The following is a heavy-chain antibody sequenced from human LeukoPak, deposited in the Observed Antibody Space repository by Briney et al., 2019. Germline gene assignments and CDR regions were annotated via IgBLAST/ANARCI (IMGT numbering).Heavy chain of an antibody. CDR1: GGSFSGYY. V-gene: IGHV4-34*01. J-gene: IGHJ4*02. D-gene: IGHD3-22*01. CDR2: INHSGST. Sequence: NSSETLSLTCAVYGGSFSGYYWSWIRQPPGKGLEWIGEINHSGSTNYNPSLKSRVTMSVDTSKNQFSLKLSSVTAADTAVYYCASLTMIIAPWGQGTLVTVSS. CDR3: ASLTMIIAP.